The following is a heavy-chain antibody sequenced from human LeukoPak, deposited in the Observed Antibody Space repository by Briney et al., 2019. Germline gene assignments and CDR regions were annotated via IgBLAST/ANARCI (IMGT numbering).Heavy chain of an antibody. D-gene: IGHD2-2*01. J-gene: IGHJ3*02. CDR1: GFTFNSYW. V-gene: IGHV3-74*01. CDR2: INYDGGSR. CDR3: TREEVVVLDALDI. Sequence: GGSLRLSCAAAGFTFNSYWMHWVRQAPGKGLVWVSRINYDGGSRNYADSVKGRFTISRDNAKNSLYLQMNSLRAEDTAVYYCTREEVVVLDALDIWGQGTMVTVSS.